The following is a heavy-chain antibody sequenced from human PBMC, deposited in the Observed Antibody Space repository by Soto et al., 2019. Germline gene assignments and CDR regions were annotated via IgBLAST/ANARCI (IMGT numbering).Heavy chain of an antibody. CDR3: ARGPYGDYFDY. CDR2: IYSTGST. CDR1: GGSISRYY. Sequence: PSETLSLTCSVSGGSISRYYWTWIRQPPGKRLEWIGYIYSTGSTNYNPSLKSRLTISLDTPNNQVSLKLTSVTAADTAVYYCARGPYGDYFDYWGQGTLVTVSS. J-gene: IGHJ4*02. V-gene: IGHV4-59*01. D-gene: IGHD4-17*01.